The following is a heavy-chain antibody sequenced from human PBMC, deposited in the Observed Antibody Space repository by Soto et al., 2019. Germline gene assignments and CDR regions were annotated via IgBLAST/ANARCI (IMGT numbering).Heavy chain of an antibody. CDR1: GFTFSNYA. Sequence: PGGSLRLSCAASGFTFSNYAMSWVRQAPGKGLEWVSGLSDGGGSTFYADSVRGRFTISRDNAKNTLYLQMSSLRAEDTAVYYCAKVCYQTYYDFWSGYSDFDYWGQGTLVTVSS. J-gene: IGHJ4*02. CDR3: AKVCYQTYYDFWSGYSDFDY. CDR2: LSDGGGST. D-gene: IGHD3-3*01. V-gene: IGHV3-23*01.